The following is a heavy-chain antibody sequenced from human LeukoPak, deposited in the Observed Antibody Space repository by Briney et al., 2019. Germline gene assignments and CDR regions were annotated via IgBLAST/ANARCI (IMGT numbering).Heavy chain of an antibody. CDR3: AKVWDYDFWSGYTLDAFDI. V-gene: IGHV3-30*02. Sequence: PGRSLRLSCAASGFTFSSYGMHWVRQAPGKGLEWVAFIRYDGSNKYYADSVKGRFTISRDNSKNTLYLQMNSLRAEDTAVYYCAKVWDYDFWSGYTLDAFDIWGQGTMVTVSS. CDR2: IRYDGSNK. D-gene: IGHD3-3*01. J-gene: IGHJ3*02. CDR1: GFTFSSYG.